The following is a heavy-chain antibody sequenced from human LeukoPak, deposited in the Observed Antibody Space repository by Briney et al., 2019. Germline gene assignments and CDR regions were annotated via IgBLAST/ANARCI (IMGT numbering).Heavy chain of an antibody. Sequence: SETLSLTCTVSGGSISSSSYYWGWIRQPPGKGLEWIGSIYYSGSTYYNPSLKSRVTISVDTSKNQFSLKLSSVTAADTAVYYCASVGPATVGLFDYWGQGTLVTVSS. CDR3: ASVGPATVGLFDY. V-gene: IGHV4-39*07. J-gene: IGHJ4*02. CDR2: IYYSGST. CDR1: GGSISSSSYY. D-gene: IGHD2-2*01.